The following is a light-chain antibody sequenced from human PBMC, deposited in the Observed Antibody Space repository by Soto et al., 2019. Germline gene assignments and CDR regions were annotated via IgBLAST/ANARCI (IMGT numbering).Light chain of an antibody. CDR2: GAS. J-gene: IGKJ1*01. Sequence: EIVLTQSPGTLSLSPGERATLSCRASQSVSSSYLAWYQQKPGQAPRLLIYGASSRATGIPDRFSGSGSGTDFTLTLSRLEPEDFAVYYCQQYGISPWTFGQGTKVEI. CDR3: QQYGISPWT. V-gene: IGKV3-20*01. CDR1: QSVSSSY.